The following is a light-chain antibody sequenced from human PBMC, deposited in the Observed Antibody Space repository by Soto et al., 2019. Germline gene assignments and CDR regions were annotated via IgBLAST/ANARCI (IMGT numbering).Light chain of an antibody. J-gene: IGKJ1*01. Sequence: IVLPQSPGSLSFSPGETATLSCTACQSVNDSYLAWYQQKPGQAPRLLIYRTSNRASGIPARFSGSGSGTDFTLTICSLEPEDFAVYYCRQRSDWPPWTGGQGTEGDI. CDR1: QSVNDSY. CDR3: RQRSDWPPWT. CDR2: RTS. V-gene: IGKV3-11*01.